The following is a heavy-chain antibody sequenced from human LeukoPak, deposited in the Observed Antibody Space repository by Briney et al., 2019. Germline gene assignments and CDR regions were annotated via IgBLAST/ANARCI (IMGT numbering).Heavy chain of an antibody. J-gene: IGHJ4*02. CDR2: ISSSGSTI. V-gene: IGHV3-48*03. Sequence: GGSLRLSCAASGFTFSSYEMNWVRQAPGKGLEWVSYISSSGSTIYYPGSVKGRFTISRENAKNSLYLQMNSLRAEDTAEYYCARDGERGELSLYMDYWGQGTLVTVSS. CDR1: GFTFSSYE. D-gene: IGHD3-16*02. CDR3: ARDGERGELSLYMDY.